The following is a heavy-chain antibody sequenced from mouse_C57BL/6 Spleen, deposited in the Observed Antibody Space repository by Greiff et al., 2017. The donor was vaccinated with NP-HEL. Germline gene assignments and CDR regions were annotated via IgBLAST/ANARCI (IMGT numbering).Heavy chain of an antibody. J-gene: IGHJ2*01. D-gene: IGHD4-1*01. CDR1: GYTFTSYW. CDR3: ARSANWAFFDY. Sequence: QVQLKQPGAELVKPGASVKLSCKASGYTFTSYWMHWVKQRPGQGLEWIGMIHPNSGSTNYNEKFKSKATLTVDKSSSTAYMQLSSLTSEDSAVYYCARSANWAFFDYWGQGTTLTVSS. V-gene: IGHV1-64*01. CDR2: IHPNSGST.